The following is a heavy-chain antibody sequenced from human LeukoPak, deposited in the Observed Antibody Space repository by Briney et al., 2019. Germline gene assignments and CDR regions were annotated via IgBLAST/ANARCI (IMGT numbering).Heavy chain of an antibody. CDR1: GGSFSGYY. Sequence: SETLSLPCAVYGGSFSGYYWSWIRQPPGKGLEWIGEINHSGSTNYNPSLKSRVTISVDTSKNQFSLKLSSVTAADTAVYYCARVGPANDAFDIWGQGTMVTVSS. CDR3: ARVGPANDAFDI. D-gene: IGHD2-15*01. V-gene: IGHV4-34*01. CDR2: INHSGST. J-gene: IGHJ3*02.